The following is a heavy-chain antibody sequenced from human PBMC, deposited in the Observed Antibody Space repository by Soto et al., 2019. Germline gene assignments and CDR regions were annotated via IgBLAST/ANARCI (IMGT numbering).Heavy chain of an antibody. D-gene: IGHD3-22*01. CDR2: MSGSGGST. J-gene: IGHJ4*02. Sequence: GGSLRLSCAASGFTFSSCAMSRVSQAPGKGLEWVSAMSGSGGSTYYADSVKGRFTISRDNSKNTLYLQMNSLRAEDTAVYYCAKDRQYYYYSSGLAAHYWGQGTLVTVSS. CDR1: GFTFSSCA. V-gene: IGHV3-23*01. CDR3: AKDRQYYYYSSGLAAHY.